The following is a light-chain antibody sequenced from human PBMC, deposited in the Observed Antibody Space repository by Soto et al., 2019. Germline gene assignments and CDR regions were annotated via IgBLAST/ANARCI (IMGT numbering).Light chain of an antibody. J-gene: IGKJ2*01. CDR1: QSVNSNY. Sequence: ETVLTQSPGTVSLSPGERATLSCRTSQSVNSNYLAWYQQKPGQAPSLLIYGASNRATGIPDRFSGSGSGTDFTLTISGLEPEDSAVYYCQQYDGSPRTFGQGTKLEIK. CDR2: GAS. CDR3: QQYDGSPRT. V-gene: IGKV3-20*01.